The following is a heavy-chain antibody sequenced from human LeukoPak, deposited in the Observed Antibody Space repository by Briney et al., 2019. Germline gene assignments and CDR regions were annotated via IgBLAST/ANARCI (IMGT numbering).Heavy chain of an antibody. CDR1: GFTFSSYA. D-gene: IGHD3-3*01. CDR3: ARVYRFDFWFDY. J-gene: IGHJ4*02. Sequence: PGGSLRLSCAASGFTFSSYAMSWVRQPPGKGLEWIGEINHSGSTNYNPSLKSRASISVDTSRNQFSLKLTSVTAADTAVYYCARVYRFDFWFDYWGQGTLVSVSS. V-gene: IGHV4-34*01. CDR2: INHSGST.